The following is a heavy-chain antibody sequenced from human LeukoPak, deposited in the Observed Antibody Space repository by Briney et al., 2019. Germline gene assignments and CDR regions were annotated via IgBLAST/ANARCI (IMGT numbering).Heavy chain of an antibody. CDR3: ARDYSSSYYMDV. J-gene: IGHJ6*03. V-gene: IGHV3-66*02. Sequence: GGSLRLSCAASGFTVSSNYMSWVRQAPGKGLEWVSVIYSGGSTYYADSVKGQFTISRDNSKNTLYLQMNSLRAEDTAVYYCARDYSSSYYMDVWGKGTTVTVSS. D-gene: IGHD6-13*01. CDR1: GFTVSSNY. CDR2: IYSGGST.